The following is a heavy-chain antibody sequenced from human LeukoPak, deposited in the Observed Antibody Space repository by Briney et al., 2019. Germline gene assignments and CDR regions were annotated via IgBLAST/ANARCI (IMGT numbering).Heavy chain of an antibody. CDR1: GFTFSSYG. D-gene: IGHD1-1*01. Sequence: GGSLRLSCAASGFTFSSYGMHWFRQPPGKGLEGVAVISYDGSNKYYADSVKGRFTISRDNSKNTLYLQMNSLRAEDTDVYYCAKGERGDYWGQGTLVTVSS. CDR2: ISYDGSNK. J-gene: IGHJ4*02. CDR3: AKGERGDY. V-gene: IGHV3-30*18.